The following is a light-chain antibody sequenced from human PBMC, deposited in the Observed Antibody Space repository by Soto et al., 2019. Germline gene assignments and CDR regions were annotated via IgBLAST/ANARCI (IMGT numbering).Light chain of an antibody. Sequence: SYELTQPPSVSVSPGQTARITCSGDALPKQYAYWYQQKPGQAPVLVIYKDSERPSGIPERFSGSSSGTTVTLTISGVQAEDEADYYCQSADSSGTWVFGGGTKLHRP. J-gene: IGLJ3*02. V-gene: IGLV3-25*02. CDR3: QSADSSGTWV. CDR2: KDS. CDR1: ALPKQY.